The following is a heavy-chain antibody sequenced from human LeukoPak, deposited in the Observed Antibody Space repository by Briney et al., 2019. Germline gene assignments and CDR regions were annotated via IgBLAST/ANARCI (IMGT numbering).Heavy chain of an antibody. Sequence: SVKVSCKASGGTFSSYAISWVRQAPGQGLEWMGRIIPIFGAANYAQKFQGRVTITTDESTSTAYMELSSLRSEDTAVYYCARASRWLPYYFDYWGQGTLVTVSS. D-gene: IGHD5-24*01. CDR3: ARASRWLPYYFDY. CDR2: IIPIFGAA. V-gene: IGHV1-69*05. CDR1: GGTFSSYA. J-gene: IGHJ4*02.